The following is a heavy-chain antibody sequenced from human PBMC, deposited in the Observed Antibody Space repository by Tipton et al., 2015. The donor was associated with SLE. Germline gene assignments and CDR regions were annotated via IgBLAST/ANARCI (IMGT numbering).Heavy chain of an antibody. CDR1: AFTLGDYI. V-gene: IGHV3-49*03. J-gene: IGHJ3*02. D-gene: IGHD5-18*01. CDR3: TRIGYSDGLGAFDI. CDR2: IRSKAYGGTS. Sequence: SLRLSCTSSAFTLGDYIMSWFRQAPGKGLEWVGFIRSKAYGGTSASAASVKGRFTISRDDSKSIAYLEMNSLKTEDTAMYYCTRIGYSDGLGAFDIWGQGTMVSVS.